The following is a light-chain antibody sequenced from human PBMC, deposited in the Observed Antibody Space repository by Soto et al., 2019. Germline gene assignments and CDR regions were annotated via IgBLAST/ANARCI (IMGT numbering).Light chain of an antibody. CDR1: TSDVGGFDY. J-gene: IGLJ1*01. CDR3: SSYTTTGTQV. CDR2: DVS. V-gene: IGLV2-14*03. Sequence: QSALTQPASVSGSPGQSITLSCTGTTSDVGGFDYVSWYQQHPGKVPKLMIFDVSNRPSGVSDRFSGSKSGNTASLTISGLQAEDEAYYYCSSYTTTGTQVFGTGTKLTVL.